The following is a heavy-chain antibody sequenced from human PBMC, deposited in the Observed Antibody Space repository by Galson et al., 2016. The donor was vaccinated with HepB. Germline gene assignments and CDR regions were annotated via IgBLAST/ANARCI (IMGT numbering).Heavy chain of an antibody. CDR2: MKKDGSAM. J-gene: IGHJ4*02. D-gene: IGHD6-19*01. CDR1: GFTISNSW. V-gene: IGHV3-7*03. CDR3: ARDPGGDSGWYYFDS. Sequence: LRLSCAASGFTISNSWMSWVRQAPGKGLEWVAYMKKDGSAMYYMDSVRGRFTISRDNAKNSLYLQMNSLGAEDTAVYYCARDPGGDSGWYYFDSWGQGTLVTVSS.